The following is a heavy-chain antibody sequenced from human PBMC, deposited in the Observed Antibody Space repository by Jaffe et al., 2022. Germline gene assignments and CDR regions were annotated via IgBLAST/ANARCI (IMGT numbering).Heavy chain of an antibody. J-gene: IGHJ4*02. CDR3: TRDLGRWFGEPMGY. V-gene: IGHV3-49*04. D-gene: IGHD3-10*01. Sequence: EVQLVESGGGLVQPGRSLRLSCTASGFTFGDYAMSWVRQAPGKGLEWVGFIRSKAYGGTTEYAASVKGRFTISRDDSKSIAYLQMNSLKTEDTAVYYCTRDLGRWFGEPMGYWGQGTLVTVSS. CDR2: IRSKAYGGTT. CDR1: GFTFGDYA.